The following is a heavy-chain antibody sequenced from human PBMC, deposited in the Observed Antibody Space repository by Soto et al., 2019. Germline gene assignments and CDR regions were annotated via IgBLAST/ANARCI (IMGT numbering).Heavy chain of an antibody. Sequence: PVGSLSHSCVASGFPFSNYAMSWVRQAPGKGLEWVSLIGGNGGTTNYADSVKGRFTISRDNSKKTVYLQMNSLRADDTAVYYCAKGRANTMFGVDTLFDYWGRGTLVTVSS. CDR2: IGGNGGTT. CDR3: AKGRANTMFGVDTLFDY. CDR1: GFPFSNYA. J-gene: IGHJ4*02. D-gene: IGHD3-3*01. V-gene: IGHV3-23*01.